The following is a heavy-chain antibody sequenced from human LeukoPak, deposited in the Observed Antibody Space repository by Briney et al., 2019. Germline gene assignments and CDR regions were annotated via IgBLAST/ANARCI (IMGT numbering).Heavy chain of an antibody. CDR2: INDSGRT. V-gene: IGHV4-34*01. D-gene: IGHD4-17*01. J-gene: IGHJ4*02. Sequence: SETLSLTCAAYDGSFSVYYWSWIRQPPGKGLEWIGEINDSGRTNYNPSLKSRVTISVDTSKNQFSLKLSSVTAADTAVYYCARMSPRLRRLTLTTTKGFDYWGQGTLVTVSS. CDR3: ARMSPRLRRLTLTTTKGFDY. CDR1: DGSFSVYY.